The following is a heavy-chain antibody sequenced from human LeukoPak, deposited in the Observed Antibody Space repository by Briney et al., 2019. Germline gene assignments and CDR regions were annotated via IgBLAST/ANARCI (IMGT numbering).Heavy chain of an antibody. Sequence: GGSPRLSFAASGFTFRSYGMHWVRQAPGKGLGWVAVISYDGSNKYYADSVKGRFTISRDNSKNTLYLQMNSLRAEDTAVYYCAKFIAAAGDYYYYYGMDVWGQGTTVTVSS. D-gene: IGHD6-13*01. J-gene: IGHJ6*02. CDR3: AKFIAAAGDYYYYYGMDV. V-gene: IGHV3-30*18. CDR2: ISYDGSNK. CDR1: GFTFRSYG.